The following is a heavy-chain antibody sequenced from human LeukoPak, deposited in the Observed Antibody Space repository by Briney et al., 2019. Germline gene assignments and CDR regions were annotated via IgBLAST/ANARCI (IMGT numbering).Heavy chain of an antibody. J-gene: IGHJ2*01. Sequence: SQTLSFTCTISGGSISSGSYYWSWIRQPAGKGLEWIGRIHTSGSTNYNPSLKSRVTISGDMSKNQFSLNLNSVTAADTAVYYCARDPLWGGRSYWYFDLWGRGTLVTVSS. CDR3: ARDPLWGGRSYWYFDL. CDR2: IHTSGST. D-gene: IGHD3-16*01. V-gene: IGHV4-61*02. CDR1: GGSISSGSYY.